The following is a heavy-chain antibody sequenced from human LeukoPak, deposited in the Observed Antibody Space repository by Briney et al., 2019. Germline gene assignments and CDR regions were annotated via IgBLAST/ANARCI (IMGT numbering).Heavy chain of an antibody. CDR3: ARGSTTVTPRNFDY. D-gene: IGHD4-11*01. V-gene: IGHV3-7*05. CDR2: IMQDGSEK. J-gene: IGHJ4*02. Sequence: AGGSLRLSCAASGFTFSSYWMSWVRQAPGTGLKWVANIMQDGSEKYFVDSVKGRFTISRDNAKNSLYLQMNSLRAEDTAVYYCARGSTTVTPRNFDYWGQGTLVTVSS. CDR1: GFTFSSYW.